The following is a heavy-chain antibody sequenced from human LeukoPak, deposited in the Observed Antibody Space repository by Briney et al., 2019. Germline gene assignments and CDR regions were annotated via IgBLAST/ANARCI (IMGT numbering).Heavy chain of an antibody. V-gene: IGHV3-23*01. CDR2: ISGSGAST. Sequence: PGGSQRLSCAASGFTFSSYAMTWVRQAPGKGLEWVSTISGSGASTYYADSVRGRFTISRDNSKNTLYLQMNSLRAEDTAVYYCAKLGSSGFYTYYFDSWGQGTLVSVSS. CDR3: AKLGSSGFYTYYFDS. D-gene: IGHD3-22*01. J-gene: IGHJ4*02. CDR1: GFTFSSYA.